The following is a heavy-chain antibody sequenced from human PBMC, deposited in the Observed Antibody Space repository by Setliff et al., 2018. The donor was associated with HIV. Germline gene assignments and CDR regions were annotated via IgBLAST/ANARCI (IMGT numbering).Heavy chain of an antibody. J-gene: IGHJ1*01. D-gene: IGHD2-21*02. CDR3: ATQGLTVPIPGGYFQH. CDR2: IYRSGST. Sequence: SETLSLTCGISDYSITSGYYWGWIRQPPGKGLEWIGSIYRSGSTYDTPSLKSRVTISFDTSKNQFSLILTSVTAADTAVYYCATQGLTVPIPGGYFQHWGPGILVTVSS. CDR1: DYSITSGYY. V-gene: IGHV4-38-2*01.